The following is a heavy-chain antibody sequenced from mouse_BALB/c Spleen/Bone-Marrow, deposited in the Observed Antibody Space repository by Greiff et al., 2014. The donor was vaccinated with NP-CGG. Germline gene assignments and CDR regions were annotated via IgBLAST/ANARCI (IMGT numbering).Heavy chain of an antibody. J-gene: IGHJ2*01. CDR1: GFSLSRYS. CDR3: ARLYGNYGGYFDY. CDR2: IWGGGST. V-gene: IGHV2-6-4*01. Sequence: VQGVESGPGLVAPSQSLSITCTVSGFSLSRYSVHWVRQPPGKGLEWLGMIWGGGSTDYNSALKSRLSISKDNSKSQVFLKMXSRQTDDTAMYYCARLYGNYGGYFDYWGQGTTLTVAS. D-gene: IGHD2-10*02.